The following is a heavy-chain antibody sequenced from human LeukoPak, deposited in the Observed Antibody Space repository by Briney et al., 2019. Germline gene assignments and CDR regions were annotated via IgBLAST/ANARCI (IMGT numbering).Heavy chain of an antibody. CDR2: ISGSGGST. Sequence: PGGSLRLSCAASGFTFSSYAMSWVRQAPGKGLEWISAISGSGGSTYYADSVKGRFTISRDNSKNTLYLQMNSLRAEDTAVYYCAKDSPSVSQEYPFDYWGQGTLVTVSS. D-gene: IGHD2-2*01. CDR1: GFTFSSYA. CDR3: AKDSPSVSQEYPFDY. J-gene: IGHJ4*02. V-gene: IGHV3-23*01.